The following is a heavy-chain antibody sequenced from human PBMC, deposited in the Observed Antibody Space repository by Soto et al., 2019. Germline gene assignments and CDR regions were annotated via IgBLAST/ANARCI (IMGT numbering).Heavy chain of an antibody. V-gene: IGHV1-18*01. J-gene: IGHJ3*01. CDR2: ISSYNSIT. Sequence: QVQLVQSGAEVKTPGASVKVSCKASGYTFVNYAISWVRQAPGQGLECVGWISSYNSITNYAQDLQGTVPLPTETFTVPAYMELRILTSDDTAVYYCARNCSGGSCNTGGAVDLWGQGTMVSVSS. CDR3: ARNCSGGSCNTGGAVDL. D-gene: IGHD2-15*01. CDR1: GYTFVNYA.